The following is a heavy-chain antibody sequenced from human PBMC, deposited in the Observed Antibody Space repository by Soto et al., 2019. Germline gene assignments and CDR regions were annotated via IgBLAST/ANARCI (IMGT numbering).Heavy chain of an antibody. D-gene: IGHD2-15*01. CDR3: ATTGDYCSGGNCYSRDSFDP. CDR2: IHHNWNT. Sequence: SETLSLTCTVSGGSISSGQDYWGWIRQRPGKGLEWIGYIHHNWNTDYNPSLQSRLIISVDTSKNQFSMNLRSVTAADTAVYYCATTGDYCSGGNCYSRDSFDPWGPGILVTVSS. V-gene: IGHV4-31*03. CDR1: GGSISSGQDY. J-gene: IGHJ5*02.